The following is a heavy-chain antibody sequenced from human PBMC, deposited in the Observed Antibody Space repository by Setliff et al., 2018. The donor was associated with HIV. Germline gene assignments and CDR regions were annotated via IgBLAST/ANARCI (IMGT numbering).Heavy chain of an antibody. V-gene: IGHV4-59*11. CDR1: GGSITSHY. CDR2: IFYRGST. J-gene: IGHJ4*02. Sequence: SETLSLTCTVSGGSITSHYWSWIRQPPGKGLEWIGYIFYRGSTNYNPSLKSLVTISIDTSKNQFFLKLDAVTAADTAVYYCASGRHYDLWSGFDYYCDYWGQGTLVTVSS. D-gene: IGHD3-3*01. CDR3: ASGRHYDLWSGFDYYCDY.